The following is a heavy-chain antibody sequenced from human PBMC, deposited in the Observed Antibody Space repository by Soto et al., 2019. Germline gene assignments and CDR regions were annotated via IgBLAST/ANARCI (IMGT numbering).Heavy chain of an antibody. CDR3: ARCNWYFDL. Sequence: QVQLQESGPGLVKPSETLSLTCTVSGGSISSYYWSWIRQPPGKGLEWIGYIYYSGSTNYNPSLMSRVSIAVDASKNPFSLKLSSVTAADTAVYYCARCNWYFDLWGRGTLVTVSS. CDR2: IYYSGST. V-gene: IGHV4-59*08. CDR1: GGSISSYY. J-gene: IGHJ2*01.